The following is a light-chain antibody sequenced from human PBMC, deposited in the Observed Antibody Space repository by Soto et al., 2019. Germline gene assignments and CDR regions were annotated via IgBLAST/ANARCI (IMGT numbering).Light chain of an antibody. CDR2: GTS. CDR1: LRFSTRS. V-gene: IGKV3-20*01. J-gene: IGKJ1*01. Sequence: IVLTHAPGTLVLSTGERATLSGRAKLRFSTRSLAWYGQKPGQAPRLVIPGTSSSAADNPDRFSGSGSGTDFTLTINRLEPEDFAADSGQQYDSSRRRFGQGT. CDR3: QQYDSSRRR.